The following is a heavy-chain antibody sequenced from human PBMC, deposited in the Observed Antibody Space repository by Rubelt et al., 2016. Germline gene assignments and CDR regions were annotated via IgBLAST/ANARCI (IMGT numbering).Heavy chain of an antibody. CDR1: GYTFTSYG. D-gene: IGHD7-27*01. CDR2: ISAYNGNT. Sequence: QVQLVQSGAEAKKPGASVKVSCKASGYTFTSYGISWVRQAPGQGPEWMGWISAYNGNTNYAQKLQGRVTMTPDTSTSTAYMELRSLGADDTAVYYCARYLGIEGDFDYWGQGTLVTVSS. V-gene: IGHV1-18*01. CDR3: ARYLGIEGDFDY. J-gene: IGHJ4*02.